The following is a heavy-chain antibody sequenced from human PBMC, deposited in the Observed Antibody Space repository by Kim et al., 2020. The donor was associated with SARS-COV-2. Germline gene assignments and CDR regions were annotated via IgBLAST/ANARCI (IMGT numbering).Heavy chain of an antibody. J-gene: IGHJ4*02. CDR3: AKGGAMGSSLLLDC. CDR1: GFTFSTYA. V-gene: IGHV3-23*01. CDR2: ISGSGDRT. D-gene: IGHD3-10*01. Sequence: GGSLRLSCVASGFTFSTYALSWVRQAPGKGLEWVSGISGSGDRTYYADSVKGRFTISRDNSKNTLFLQLSSLSADDAALYYCAKGGAMGSSLLLDCWGQGTLVTVSS.